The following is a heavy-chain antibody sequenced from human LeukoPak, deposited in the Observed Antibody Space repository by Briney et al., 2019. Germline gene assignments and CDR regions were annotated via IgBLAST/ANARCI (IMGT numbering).Heavy chain of an antibody. CDR3: ARDLVVPAATAALYYYYGMDV. CDR1: GFTVSSNY. D-gene: IGHD2-2*01. CDR2: IYSGGST. Sequence: GGSLRLSCAASGFTVSSNYMSWVRQAPGKGLEWVSVIYSGGSTYYADSVKGRFTISRDNSKNTLYLQMNSLRAEDTAVCYCARDLVVPAATAALYYYYGMDVWGKGTTVTVSS. V-gene: IGHV3-53*01. J-gene: IGHJ6*04.